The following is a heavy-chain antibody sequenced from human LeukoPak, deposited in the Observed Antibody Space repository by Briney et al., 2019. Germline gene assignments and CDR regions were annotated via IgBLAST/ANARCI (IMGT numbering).Heavy chain of an antibody. Sequence: GESLKISCKGSGYSFTNYWIGWVRQMPGKGLEWMGIIYPGDSDTRYSPSFQGQVTISADKSISTAYLQWSSLKASDTAMNYCARFHLPYGDLYFDYWGQGTLVTVSS. CDR3: ARFHLPYGDLYFDY. J-gene: IGHJ4*02. V-gene: IGHV5-51*01. CDR1: GYSFTNYW. D-gene: IGHD4-17*01. CDR2: IYPGDSDT.